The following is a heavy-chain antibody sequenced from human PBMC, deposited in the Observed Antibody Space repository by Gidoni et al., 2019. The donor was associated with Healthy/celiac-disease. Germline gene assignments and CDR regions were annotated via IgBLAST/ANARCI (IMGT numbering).Heavy chain of an antibody. J-gene: IGHJ4*02. CDR1: GYTFTGYY. CDR3: AREKYSSGWYRNPFDY. CDR2: INPNSGGT. Sequence: QVQLVQSGAEVKKPGASVKVSCKASGYTFTGYYMHWVRQAPGQGLEWMGWINPNSGGTNYAQKFQGWVTMTRDTSISTAYMELSRLRSDDTAVYYCAREKYSSGWYRNPFDYWGQGTLVTVSS. V-gene: IGHV1-2*04. D-gene: IGHD6-19*01.